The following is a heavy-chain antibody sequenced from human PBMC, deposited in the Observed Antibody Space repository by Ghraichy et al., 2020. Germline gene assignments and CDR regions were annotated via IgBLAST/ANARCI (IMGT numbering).Heavy chain of an antibody. Sequence: GVLNISCAASGFTFSSYAMSWVRQAPGKGLEWVSAISGSGGSTYYADSVKGRFTISRDNSKNTLYLQMNSLRAEDTAVYYCAKGSGSGSFPGDYYYMDVWGKGTTVTVSS. CDR1: GFTFSSYA. CDR2: ISGSGGST. V-gene: IGHV3-23*01. CDR3: AKGSGSGSFPGDYYYMDV. J-gene: IGHJ6*03. D-gene: IGHD3-10*01.